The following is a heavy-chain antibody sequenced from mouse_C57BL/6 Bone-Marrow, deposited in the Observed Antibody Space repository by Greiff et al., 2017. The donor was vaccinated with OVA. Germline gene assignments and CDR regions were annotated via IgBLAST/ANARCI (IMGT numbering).Heavy chain of an antibody. V-gene: IGHV1-55*01. CDR2: IYPGSGST. J-gene: IGHJ4*01. CDR3: ARSQPDYYAMDY. D-gene: IGHD6-1*01. CDR1: GYTFTSYW. Sequence: QVQLQQPGAELVKPGASVKMSCKASGYTFTSYWITWVKQRPGQGLEWIGDIYPGSGSTNYNEKFKSKAKLTVDTSSSTAYMQLSSLTSEDSAVYYCARSQPDYYAMDYWGQGTSVTVSS.